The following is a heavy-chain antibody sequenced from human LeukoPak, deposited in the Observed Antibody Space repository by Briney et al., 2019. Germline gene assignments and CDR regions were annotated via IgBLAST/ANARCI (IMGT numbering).Heavy chain of an antibody. J-gene: IGHJ4*02. D-gene: IGHD4-17*01. CDR2: VYFSVSTNYSPSLT. Sequence: SETLSLTCTVSGGSISSYYWSWIRQPPGNGLEWIGYVYFSVSTNYSPSLTNYNPSLKSRVTISVDTSKNVFSLKLSSVTAADTAVYYCARAFYGDYPSYYFDYWGQGTLVTVSS. CDR3: ARAFYGDYPSYYFDY. V-gene: IGHV4-59*12. CDR1: GGSISSYY.